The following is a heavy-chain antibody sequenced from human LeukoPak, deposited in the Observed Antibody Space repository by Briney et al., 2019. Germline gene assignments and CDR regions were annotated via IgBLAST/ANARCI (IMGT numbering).Heavy chain of an antibody. V-gene: IGHV3-23*01. D-gene: IGHD3-9*01. CDR2: ISGSGGST. CDR1: GFTFSSYA. CDR3: AKTRFDWLLDFDY. Sequence: GGSLRLSCAASGFTFSSYAMRWVRQAPGEGLEWVSAISGSGGSTYYADSVKGRFTISRDNSKNTLYLQMNSLRAEDTAIYYCAKTRFDWLLDFDYWGQGTLVTVSS. J-gene: IGHJ4*02.